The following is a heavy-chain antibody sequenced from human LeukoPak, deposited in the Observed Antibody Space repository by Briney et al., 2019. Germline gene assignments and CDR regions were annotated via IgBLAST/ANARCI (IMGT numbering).Heavy chain of an antibody. CDR3: ARDGGYSYGTPAYFDY. V-gene: IGHV1-46*01. D-gene: IGHD5-18*01. CDR1: GYTFTSYY. CDR2: INPSDGRT. J-gene: IGHJ4*02. Sequence: ASVKVSCKASGYTFTSYYMHWVRQAPGEGLEWMGLINPSDGRTSCAQKFQGRVTMTRDMSTSTVYMELSSLRSEDTAVYYCARDGGYSYGTPAYFDYWGQGTLVTVSS.